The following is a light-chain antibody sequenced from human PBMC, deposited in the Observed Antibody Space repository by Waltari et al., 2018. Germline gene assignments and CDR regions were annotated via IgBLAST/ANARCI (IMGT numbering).Light chain of an antibody. CDR2: EVT. CDR1: NSDIGRYEF. J-gene: IGLJ1*01. CDR3: SSYTSRPTPFV. Sequence: QSALTQPASVSGSPGQSITVSCTGTNSDIGRYEFVSWYQQHPGKAPRLIIFEVTNRPSGVSDRVSGSKSGNTASLIITGLRTEDEADYYCSSYTSRPTPFVFGGGTKVFVL. V-gene: IGLV2-14*03.